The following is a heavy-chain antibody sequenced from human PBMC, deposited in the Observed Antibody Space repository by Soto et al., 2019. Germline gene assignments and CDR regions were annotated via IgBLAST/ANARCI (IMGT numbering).Heavy chain of an antibody. V-gene: IGHV1-69*13. CDR3: ARGGSSPLYYYGMDV. CDR2: IIPIFGTA. CDR1: GGTFSSYA. D-gene: IGHD6-6*01. J-gene: IGHJ6*02. Sequence: SVKVSCKASGGTFSSYAISWVRQAPGQGLEWMGGIIPIFGTANYAQKFQGRVTITADESTSTAYMELSSLRSEDTAVYYCARGGSSPLYYYGMDVWGQGTTVTVSS.